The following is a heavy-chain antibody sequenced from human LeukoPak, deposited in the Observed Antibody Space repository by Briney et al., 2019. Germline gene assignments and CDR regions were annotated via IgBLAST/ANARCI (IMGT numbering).Heavy chain of an antibody. Sequence: SQTLSLTCTVSGGSISSNDHYWSWIRQPPGKGLEWIGYIHHSGSTYYNPSLKSRVTISEETSKKQFSLKLRSVSAADTAVYYCARATITTVLGIPADAFDIWGQGTMVTVSS. CDR2: IHHSGST. CDR3: ARATITTVLGIPADAFDI. J-gene: IGHJ3*02. D-gene: IGHD3-10*01. CDR1: GGSISSNDHY. V-gene: IGHV4-30-4*08.